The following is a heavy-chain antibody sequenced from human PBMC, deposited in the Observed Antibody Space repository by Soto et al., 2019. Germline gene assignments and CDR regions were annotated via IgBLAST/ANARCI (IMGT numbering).Heavy chain of an antibody. D-gene: IGHD4-4*01. J-gene: IGHJ5*02. V-gene: IGHV1-18*01. CDR2: ISAYNGNT. Sequence: QVQLVPSGAAVKKPGASVKVSCKASGYTFTSYGISWVRQAPGPGLDGMGWISAYNGNTNYAQKLQGRVTMPTDPSKRPAYRELRSLRSADTALYYCARDSTVTTPNRCFDTCGQGPLVTVSS. CDR1: GYTFTSYG. CDR3: ARDSTVTTPNRCFDT.